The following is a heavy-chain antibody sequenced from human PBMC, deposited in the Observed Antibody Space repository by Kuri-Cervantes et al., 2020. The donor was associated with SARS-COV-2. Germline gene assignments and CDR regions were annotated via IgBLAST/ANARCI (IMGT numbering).Heavy chain of an antibody. J-gene: IGHJ6*02. CDR2: ISYDGSNK. CDR3: ARDEVAEVPLLNGMDV. D-gene: IGHD1-26*01. V-gene: IGHV3-30-3*01. Sequence: GESLKISCAASGFTFSSYAMHWVRQAPGKGLEWVAVISYDGSNKYYADSVKGRFTISRDNAKNSLYLQMNSLRAEDTAVYYCARDEVAEVPLLNGMDVWGQGTTVTVSS. CDR1: GFTFSSYA.